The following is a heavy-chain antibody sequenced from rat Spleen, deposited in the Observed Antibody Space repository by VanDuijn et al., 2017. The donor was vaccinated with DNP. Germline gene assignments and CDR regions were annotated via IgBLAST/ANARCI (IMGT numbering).Heavy chain of an antibody. V-gene: IGHV4-2*01. CDR1: GFNFNDYW. CDR3: ARRDIGDLFDY. J-gene: IGHJ2*01. D-gene: IGHD1-1*01. CDR2: INKDSSTK. Sequence: EVKLVESGGGLVQPRRSLKLSCGASGFNFNDYWMGWVRQAPGKGLEWIGEINKDSSTKNYNPSLKDKFTISRDNAQNTLYLQMSKLGSEDTAIYYCARRDIGDLFDYWGQGVMVTVSS.